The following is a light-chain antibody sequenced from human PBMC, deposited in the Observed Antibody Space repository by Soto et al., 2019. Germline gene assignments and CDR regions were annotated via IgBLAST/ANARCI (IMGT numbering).Light chain of an antibody. CDR2: KAS. CDR1: QTISSW. J-gene: IGKJ1*01. V-gene: IGKV1-5*03. CDR3: QHYNSYSEA. Sequence: DIQMTQSPSTLSGSVGDRVTITCRASQTISSWLAWYQQKPGKAPKLLIYKASTLKSGVPSRFSGSGSGTEFTLTISSLQPYDFAPYYRQHYNSYSEAFGQGTKVELK.